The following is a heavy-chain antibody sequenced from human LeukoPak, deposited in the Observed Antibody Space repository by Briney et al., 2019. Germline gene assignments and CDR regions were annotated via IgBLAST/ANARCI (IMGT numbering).Heavy chain of an antibody. CDR1: GFTFSSYW. CDR2: IKQDGSEK. CDR3: ARGKSVYYYDSSGQFDY. V-gene: IGHV3-7*01. D-gene: IGHD3-22*01. Sequence: PGGSLRLSCAASGFTFSSYWMSWVRQAPGKGLEWVANIKQDGSEKYYVDSVKGRFTISRDNAKNSLYLQMNSLRAEDTAVYYCARGKSVYYYDSSGQFDYWGQGTLVTVSS. J-gene: IGHJ4*02.